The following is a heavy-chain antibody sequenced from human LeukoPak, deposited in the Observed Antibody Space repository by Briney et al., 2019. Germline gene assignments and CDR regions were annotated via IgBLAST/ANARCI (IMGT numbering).Heavy chain of an antibody. J-gene: IGHJ3*02. D-gene: IGHD1-26*01. CDR3: ASGRYSASEFDAFDI. Sequence: SETLSLTCTVSGGSTSSSSYYWGWIRQPPGKGLEWIGSIYYSGRTHYNPSLKSRVTISVDTSKNQFSLKLSSVTAADTAVYYCASGRYSASEFDAFDIWGQGTMVTVSS. CDR1: GGSTSSSSYY. V-gene: IGHV4-39*01. CDR2: IYYSGRT.